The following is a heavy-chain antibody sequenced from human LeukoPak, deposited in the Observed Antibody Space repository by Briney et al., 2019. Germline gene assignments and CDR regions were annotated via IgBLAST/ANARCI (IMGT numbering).Heavy chain of an antibody. Sequence: SETLSLTCAVYGGSFSGYYRSWIRQPPGKGLEWIGEINHSGSTNYNPSLKSRVTISVDTSKNQFSLKLSSVTAADTAVYYCARGLSHYYDSSGYYTRSNYFDYWGQGTLVTASS. CDR1: GGSFSGYY. J-gene: IGHJ4*02. D-gene: IGHD3-22*01. V-gene: IGHV4-34*01. CDR3: ARGLSHYYDSSGYYTRSNYFDY. CDR2: INHSGST.